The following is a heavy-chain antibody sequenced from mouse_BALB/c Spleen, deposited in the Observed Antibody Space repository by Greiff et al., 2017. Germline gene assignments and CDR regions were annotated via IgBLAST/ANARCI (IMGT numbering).Heavy chain of an antibody. CDR3: VRSTMITNYAMDY. CDR2: ISYSGST. Sequence: EVMLVESGPSLVKPSQTLSLTCSVTGDSITSGYWNWIRKFPGNKLEYMGYISYSGSTYYNPSLKSRISITRDTSKNQYYLQLNSVTTEDTATYYCVRSTMITNYAMDYWGQGTSVTVSS. CDR1: GDSITSGY. D-gene: IGHD2-4*01. V-gene: IGHV3-8*02. J-gene: IGHJ4*01.